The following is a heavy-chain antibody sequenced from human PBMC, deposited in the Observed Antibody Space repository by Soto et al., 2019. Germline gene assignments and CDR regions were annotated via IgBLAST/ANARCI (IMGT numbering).Heavy chain of an antibody. CDR3: ARDRGPSSGYYPYWFDP. V-gene: IGHV1-69*12. Sequence: QVQLVQSGAEVKKPGSSVKVSCKASGGTFSSYAITWVRQAPGQGLEWMGGIIPIFGTANYAQKFQGRVTITADESTITAYMELSSLRSEDTAVYYWARDRGPSSGYYPYWFDPWGQGTLVTVSS. CDR2: IIPIFGTA. CDR1: GGTFSSYA. J-gene: IGHJ5*02. D-gene: IGHD3-22*01.